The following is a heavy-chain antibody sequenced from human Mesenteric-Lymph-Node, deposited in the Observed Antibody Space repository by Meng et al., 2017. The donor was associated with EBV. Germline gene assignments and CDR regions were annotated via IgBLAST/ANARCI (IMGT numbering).Heavy chain of an antibody. J-gene: IGHJ4*02. CDR3: TTGDYYTEIDY. CDR2: IKSKTDGGTT. D-gene: IGHD4-17*01. Sequence: EVQLVESXXGXVXXGGXLRLSCAASGFTFSNAWMSWVRQAPGKGLEWVGRIKSKTDGGTTDYAAPVKGRFTISRDDSKNTLYLQMNSLKTEDTAVYYCTTGDYYTEIDYWGQGTLVTVSS. V-gene: IGHV3-15*01. CDR1: GFTFSNAW.